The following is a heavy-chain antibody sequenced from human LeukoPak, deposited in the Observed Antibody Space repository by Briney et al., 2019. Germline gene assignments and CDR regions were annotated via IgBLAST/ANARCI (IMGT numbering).Heavy chain of an antibody. CDR2: IKSGDDGT. V-gene: IGHV1-46*01. J-gene: IGHJ5*02. D-gene: IGHD2-2*01. CDR1: GYTFTSCH. CDR3: AREVPSAFWFDP. Sequence: ASVKVSCKASGYTFTSCHMHWVRQAPGQGLEWMGIIKSGDDGTIYAQKFQGRVAMTRDTSTSTVYMELSGLTSEDTAAYFCAREVPSAFWFDPWGQGTLVTVSS.